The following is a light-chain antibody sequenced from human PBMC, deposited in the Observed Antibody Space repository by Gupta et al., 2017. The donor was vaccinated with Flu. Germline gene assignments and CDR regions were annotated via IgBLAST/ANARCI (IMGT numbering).Light chain of an antibody. CDR2: GAS. J-gene: IGKJ1*01. CDR1: QSVSSNY. V-gene: IGKV3-20*01. Sequence: EIVLTQSPGTLSLSPGERATLSCRASQSVSSNYLAWYQQKPGQAPRFLIYGASSRATGIPDRISGSGSGTDFTLTITRLEPEDFAVYYCQQDSSSPQTFGQGTKVEIK. CDR3: QQDSSSPQT.